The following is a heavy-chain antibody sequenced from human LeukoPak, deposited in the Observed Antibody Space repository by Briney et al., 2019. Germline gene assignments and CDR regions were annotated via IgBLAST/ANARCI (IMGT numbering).Heavy chain of an antibody. CDR3: ARGRYTSGWYPDYFDY. V-gene: IGHV3-7*01. Sequence: EGSLRLSCAASGFTFSSYWMSWVRQTPGKGLEWVANIRQDGSEKYYVDSVKGRFTISRDNAKNSLYLQMNSLRAEDTAVYYCARGRYTSGWYPDYFDYWGQGTLVTVSS. D-gene: IGHD6-19*01. CDR2: IRQDGSEK. CDR1: GFTFSSYW. J-gene: IGHJ4*02.